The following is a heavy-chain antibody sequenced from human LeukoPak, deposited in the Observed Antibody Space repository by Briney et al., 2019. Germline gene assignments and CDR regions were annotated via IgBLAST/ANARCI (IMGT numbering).Heavy chain of an antibody. CDR3: AGMWFGELSGI. V-gene: IGHV1-18*01. Sequence: ASVKVSCKASGYTFTSYGISWVRQAPGQGLEWMGWISAYNGNTNYAQKLQDRVTMTTDTSTSTAYMELRSLRSDDTAVYYCAGMWFGELSGIWGQGTMVTVSS. D-gene: IGHD3-10*01. J-gene: IGHJ3*02. CDR2: ISAYNGNT. CDR1: GYTFTSYG.